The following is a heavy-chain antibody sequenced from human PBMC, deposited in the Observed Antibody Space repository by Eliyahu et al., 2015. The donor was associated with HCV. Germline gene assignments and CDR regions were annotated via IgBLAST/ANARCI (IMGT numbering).Heavy chain of an antibody. CDR2: IWYDGSSK. D-gene: IGHD1-26*01. V-gene: IGHV3-33*01. CDR3: ARGGSTGSYYPAEDY. Sequence: QVQLVESGGGVVQPGRSLRLSCAASGFSFSGYGMHWVRQAPGKGAEWVAVIWYDGSSKYYADSVKGRFTISRDNSKNTLYLQMDSLRAEDTAVYYCARGGSTGSYYPAEDYWGQGTLVTVSS. J-gene: IGHJ4*02. CDR1: GFSFSGYG.